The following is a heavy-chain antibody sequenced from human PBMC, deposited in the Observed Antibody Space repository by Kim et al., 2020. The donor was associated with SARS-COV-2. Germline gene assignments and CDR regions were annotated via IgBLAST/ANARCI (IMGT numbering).Heavy chain of an antibody. CDR1: GFTFSSYA. V-gene: IGHV3-30-3*01. D-gene: IGHD1-26*01. Sequence: GGSLRLSCAASGFTFSSYAMHWVRQAPGKGLEWVAVISYDGSNKYYADSVKGRFTISRDNSKNTLYLQMNSLRAEDTAVYYCARVLSGSYLTYMDVWGKG. J-gene: IGHJ6*03. CDR2: ISYDGSNK. CDR3: ARVLSGSYLTYMDV.